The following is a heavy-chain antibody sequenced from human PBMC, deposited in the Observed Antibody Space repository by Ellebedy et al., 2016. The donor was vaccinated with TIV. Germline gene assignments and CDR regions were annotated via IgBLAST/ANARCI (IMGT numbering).Heavy chain of an antibody. Sequence: GGSLRLXCAASGFTFSTYLMHWVRQAPGRGLESVAVISYDPDIQYYGDSVKGRFTISRDNFKNTVYLQMNSLGAEDTAVYYCAREKDDRAFDIWGQGTMVTVSS. D-gene: IGHD5-24*01. CDR1: GFTFSTYL. CDR3: AREKDDRAFDI. J-gene: IGHJ3*02. CDR2: ISYDPDIQ. V-gene: IGHV3-30-3*01.